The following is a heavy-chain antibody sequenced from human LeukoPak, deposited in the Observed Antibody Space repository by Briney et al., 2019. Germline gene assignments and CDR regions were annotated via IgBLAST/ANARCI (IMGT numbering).Heavy chain of an antibody. D-gene: IGHD2-15*01. CDR3: AKKLGYCSDGNCYSPY. Sequence: PGGSLRLSCAASGFTFSSSAMSWVRQAPGKGLEWVSAISNNGGYTYYADSVQGRFTISRDNSKSTLCLQMNSLRAEDTAVYYCAKKLGYCSDGNCYSPYGGQGALVTVSS. V-gene: IGHV3-23*01. J-gene: IGHJ4*02. CDR1: GFTFSSSA. CDR2: ISNNGGYT.